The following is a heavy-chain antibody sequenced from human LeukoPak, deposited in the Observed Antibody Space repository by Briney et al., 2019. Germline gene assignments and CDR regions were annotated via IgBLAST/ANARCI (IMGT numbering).Heavy chain of an antibody. CDR1: GFTFSSYW. CDR3: ARRASGLRYYDILTGRYSTDYNWFDP. D-gene: IGHD3-9*01. V-gene: IGHV3-74*01. CDR2: INSDGSST. Sequence: GGSLRLSCAASGFTFSSYWMRWVRQAPGKGLVWVSRINSDGSSTSYADSVKGRFTISRDNAKNTLYLQMNSLRAEDTAVYYCARRASGLRYYDILTGRYSTDYNWFDPWGQRTLVTVSS. J-gene: IGHJ5*02.